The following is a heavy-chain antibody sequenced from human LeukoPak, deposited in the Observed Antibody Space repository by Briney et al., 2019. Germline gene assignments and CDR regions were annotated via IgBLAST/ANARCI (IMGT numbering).Heavy chain of an antibody. J-gene: IGHJ4*02. CDR1: SGSISGYY. Sequence: SETLSFTCTVSSGSISGYYWSWIRQPPGKGLEWVGYISYSGSTNYNPSLKSRVTISVDTSKNQFSLKLSSVTAADTAIYYCARDGRAGSLFAYWGQGTLVTVSS. CDR2: ISYSGST. CDR3: ARDGRAGSLFAY. D-gene: IGHD6-19*01. V-gene: IGHV4-59*01.